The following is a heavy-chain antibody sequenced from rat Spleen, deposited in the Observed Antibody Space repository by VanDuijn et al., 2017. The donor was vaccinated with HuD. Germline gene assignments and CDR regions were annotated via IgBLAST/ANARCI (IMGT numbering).Heavy chain of an antibody. J-gene: IGHJ4*01. Sequence: EVQLVESGGGLVQPGRSLKISCAASGFTFSNYGMHWIRQAPTKGLEWVAYISTGGGSTYYRDSVKGRFTISRDNAKSTLYLQMDSLRSEDTATYYCTTGPIIPVMDAWGQGASVTVSS. CDR3: TTGPIIPVMDA. V-gene: IGHV5-27*01. D-gene: IGHD1-6*01. CDR2: ISTGGGST. CDR1: GFTFSNYG.